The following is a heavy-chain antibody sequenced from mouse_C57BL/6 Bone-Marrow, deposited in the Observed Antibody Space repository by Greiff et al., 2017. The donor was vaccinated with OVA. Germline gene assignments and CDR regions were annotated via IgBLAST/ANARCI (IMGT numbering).Heavy chain of an antibody. J-gene: IGHJ4*01. Sequence: LVESGAELARPGASVKLSCKASGYTFTSYGISWVKQRTGQGLEWIGEIYPRSGNTYYNEKFKGKATLTADKSSSTAYMELRSLTSEDSAVYFCARGFYDAMDYWGQGTSVTVSS. CDR2: IYPRSGNT. CDR1: GYTFTSYG. CDR3: ARGFYDAMDY. V-gene: IGHV1-81*01.